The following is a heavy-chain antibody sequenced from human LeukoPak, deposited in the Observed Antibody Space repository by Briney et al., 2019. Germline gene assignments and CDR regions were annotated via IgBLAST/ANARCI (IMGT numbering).Heavy chain of an antibody. Sequence: GGSLRLSCAASGFTFSAYGMHWVRQAPGKGPEWVALIWHDGSNENYADSVRGRFTISRDNSKNTLYLQINSPRADDTAVYYCARWSQYSGGGWYELDYWGQGTRVTVSS. V-gene: IGHV3-33*01. J-gene: IGHJ4*02. CDR2: IWHDGSNE. CDR1: GFTFSAYG. D-gene: IGHD6-19*01. CDR3: ARWSQYSGGGWYELDY.